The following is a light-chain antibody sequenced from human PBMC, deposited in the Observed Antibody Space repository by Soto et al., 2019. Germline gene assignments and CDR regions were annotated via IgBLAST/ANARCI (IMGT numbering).Light chain of an antibody. CDR2: DHN. J-gene: IGLJ1*01. Sequence: QAVLTQPPSVSAAPGQRVTISCSGSASNIGNNSVSWYQQLPGAAPKLLIYDHNNRPSGIPDRFSGSKSGTSATLGITGLQTGDEADYYCGTWDTSLPACVFGPGTKVTVL. CDR3: GTWDTSLPACV. CDR1: ASNIGNNS. V-gene: IGLV1-51*01.